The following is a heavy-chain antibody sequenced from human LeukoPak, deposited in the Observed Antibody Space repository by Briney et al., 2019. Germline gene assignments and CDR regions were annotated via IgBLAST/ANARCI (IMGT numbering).Heavy chain of an antibody. J-gene: IGHJ4*02. CDR1: GGTFRSYA. CDR2: IIPIFGTA. D-gene: IGHD1-26*01. Sequence: SVKVSCKASGGTFRSYAISWVQQAPGQGLEWMGGIIPIFGTANYAQKFQGRVTITADESTSTAYMELSSLRSEDTAVYYCARERPRLGRLASSYSGSYHSFDYWGQGTLVTVSS. V-gene: IGHV1-69*01. CDR3: ARERPRLGRLASSYSGSYHSFDY.